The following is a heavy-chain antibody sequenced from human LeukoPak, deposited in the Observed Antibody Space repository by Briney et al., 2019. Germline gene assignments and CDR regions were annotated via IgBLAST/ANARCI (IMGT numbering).Heavy chain of an antibody. CDR2: IKTDGSST. CDR1: GFTSSDYW. V-gene: IGHV3-74*01. Sequence: GGSLRLSCAASGFTSSDYWTHWVRQAPGKGLVWVSRIKTDGSSTSYADSVKGRFTIPRDNAKNTLYLQMNSLRVEDTAVYYCGWGSGSRKDYWGQGTLVTVSS. CDR3: GWGSGSRKDY. D-gene: IGHD3-10*01. J-gene: IGHJ4*02.